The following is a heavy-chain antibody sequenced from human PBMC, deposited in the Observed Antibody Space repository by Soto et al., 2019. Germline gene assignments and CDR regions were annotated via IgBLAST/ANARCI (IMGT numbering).Heavy chain of an antibody. CDR3: ARGEQLVRYYYYGMDV. V-gene: IGHV3-30-3*01. J-gene: IGHJ6*02. CDR2: ISYDGSNK. CDR1: GFTFSSYA. Sequence: GGSLRLSCAASGFTFSSYAMHWVRQAPGKGLEWVAVISYDGSNKYYADSVKGRFTISRDNSKNTLYLQMNSLRAEDTAVYYCARGEQLVRYYYYGMDVWGQGTTVTVSS. D-gene: IGHD6-6*01.